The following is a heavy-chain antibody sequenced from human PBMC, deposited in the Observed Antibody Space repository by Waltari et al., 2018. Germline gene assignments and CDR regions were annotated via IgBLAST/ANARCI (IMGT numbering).Heavy chain of an antibody. V-gene: IGHV4-39*07. CDR2: IYYSGST. Sequence: QLQLQESGPGLVKPSETLSLTCTVSGGSISSSSYYWGWIRQPPGKGLEWIGSIYYSGSTYDNPSLKSRVTISVDTSKNQFSLKLSSVTAADTAVYYCTRGGTNFIAFDYWGQGTLVTVSS. CDR1: GGSISSSSYY. J-gene: IGHJ4*02. CDR3: TRGGTNFIAFDY. D-gene: IGHD2-2*01.